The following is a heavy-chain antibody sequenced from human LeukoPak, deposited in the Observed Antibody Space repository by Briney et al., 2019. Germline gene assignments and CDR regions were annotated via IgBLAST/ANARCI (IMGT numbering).Heavy chain of an antibody. V-gene: IGHV1-2*02. CDR3: ARDIVVPAAILGGYFDY. CDR2: INPKSGGT. D-gene: IGHD2-2*01. J-gene: IGHJ4*02. Sequence: ASVKVSCKASGYTFTSYDINWVRQAPGQGLEWMGWINPKSGGTNYAQKFQGRVTMTRDTSISTTYMELSRLRSDDTAVYYCARDIVVPAAILGGYFDYWGQGTLVTVSS. CDR1: GYTFTSYD.